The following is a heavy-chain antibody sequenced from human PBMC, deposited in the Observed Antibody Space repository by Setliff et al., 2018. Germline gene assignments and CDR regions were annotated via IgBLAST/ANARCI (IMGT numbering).Heavy chain of an antibody. CDR2: IFPADADT. CDR1: RDSFTNYW. CDR3: AQNHQRASWAFDP. J-gene: IGHJ5*02. V-gene: IGHV5-51*01. Sequence: GESLKISCKGSRDSFTNYWIIWVRQVPGKGLEWMGMIFPADADTRYNPSFKGQVTMSLDRSITTAYLQWDSLKASDTAIYYCAQNHQRASWAFDPWGRGTLVTVSS. D-gene: IGHD2-2*01.